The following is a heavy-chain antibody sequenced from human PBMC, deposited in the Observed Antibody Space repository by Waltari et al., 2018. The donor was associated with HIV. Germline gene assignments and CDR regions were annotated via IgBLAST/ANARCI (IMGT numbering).Heavy chain of an antibody. D-gene: IGHD4-17*01. CDR1: GYTFTTYG. CDR3: ARNDYGDHGNWFDP. J-gene: IGHJ5*02. CDR2: ISCYNGNT. Sequence: QVQLVQSGVEVKEPGASVKVSCKASGYTFTTYGISWVRQAPGQGLEWMGWISCYNGNTNYAQKFQGRVTMTTDTSTSTVYMELRSLRSDDTAVYYCARNDYGDHGNWFDPWGQGTLVTVSS. V-gene: IGHV1-18*01.